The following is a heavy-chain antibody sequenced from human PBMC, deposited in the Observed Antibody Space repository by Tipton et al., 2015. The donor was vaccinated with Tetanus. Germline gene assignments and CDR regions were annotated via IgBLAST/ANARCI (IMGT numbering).Heavy chain of an antibody. CDR1: GFIFSSYG. CDR3: AREADCSGGSCFSGDFDN. V-gene: IGHV3-33*01. J-gene: IGHJ4*02. CDR2: SWHDGTDQ. Sequence: SLRLSCAASGFIFSSYGIHWVRQAPGKGLEWVAVSWHDGTDQYYADSVKGRFTISRDNSKNTLYLQMNSLRAEDTALYYCAREADCSGGSCFSGDFDNWGQGTQVTVSS. D-gene: IGHD2-15*01.